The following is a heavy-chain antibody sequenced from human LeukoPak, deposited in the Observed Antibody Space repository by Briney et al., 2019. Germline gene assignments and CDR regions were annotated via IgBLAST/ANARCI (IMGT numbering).Heavy chain of an antibody. Sequence: SETLSLTCTVSGGSISNSYLTWVRQPAGKGLEWIGRMYVSGTTNYNPSLRSRVTMSIDTSKNQFSLRLSSVTAADTAVYYCARENYYDSSGYSEGMDVWGQGSLVTVSS. V-gene: IGHV4-4*07. CDR3: ARENYYDSSGYSEGMDV. CDR1: GGSISNSY. CDR2: MYVSGTT. J-gene: IGHJ4*02. D-gene: IGHD3-22*01.